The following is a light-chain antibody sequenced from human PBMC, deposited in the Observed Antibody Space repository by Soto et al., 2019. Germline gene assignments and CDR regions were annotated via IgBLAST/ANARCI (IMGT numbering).Light chain of an antibody. Sequence: IHMTHSPSSLSASVGDIVTSTCRASQSISSYLNWYQQKPGKAPKLLIYAASSLQSGVPSRFSGSGSGTDFTLTISSLQPEDFATYYCQQSYSTPPWTFGQGTTVDIK. V-gene: IGKV1-39*01. CDR1: QSISSY. CDR3: QQSYSTPPWT. J-gene: IGKJ1*01. CDR2: AAS.